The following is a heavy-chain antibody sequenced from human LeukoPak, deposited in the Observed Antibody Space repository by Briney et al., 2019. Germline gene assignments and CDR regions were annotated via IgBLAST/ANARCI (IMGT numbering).Heavy chain of an antibody. CDR2: INWNGGST. V-gene: IGHV3-20*04. D-gene: IGHD3-22*01. CDR3: ARDRGHHYDNSNDY. Sequence: PGGSLRLSCAASGFTFDDYGMSWVRHAPGKGLEWVSGINWNGGSTGYADSVKGRFTISRDNAKNSLYLQMNSLRAEDTALYYCARDRGHHYDNSNDYWGQGTLVTASS. CDR1: GFTFDDYG. J-gene: IGHJ4*02.